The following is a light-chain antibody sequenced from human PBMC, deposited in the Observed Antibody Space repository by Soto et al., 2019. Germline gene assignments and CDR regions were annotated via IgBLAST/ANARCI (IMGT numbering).Light chain of an antibody. J-gene: IGKJ1*01. CDR1: QSVSSN. CDR3: QQYNNWPET. Sequence: EIVMTQSPATLSVSPGERATLSCRASQSVSSNLAWYQQKVGQAPRVLIYDASTRATGIPGRFSGSGSGTEFTLTISSLQSEDFAVYSCQQYNNWPETFGQGTKVDIK. V-gene: IGKV3-15*01. CDR2: DAS.